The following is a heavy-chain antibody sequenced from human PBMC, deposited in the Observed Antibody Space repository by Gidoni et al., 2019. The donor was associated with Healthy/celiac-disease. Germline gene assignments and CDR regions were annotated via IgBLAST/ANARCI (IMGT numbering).Heavy chain of an antibody. CDR2: FDPEDGET. V-gene: IGHV1-24*01. J-gene: IGHJ6*02. CDR3: ATDWRYYGSGGHGMDV. CDR1: GYTLTELS. Sequence: DSVKVSCKVSGYTLTELSMHWVRQAPGKGLEWMGGFDPEDGETIYAQKFQGRVTMTEDTSTDTAYMELSSLRSEDTAVYYCATDWRYYGSGGHGMDVWGQGTTVTVSS. D-gene: IGHD3-10*01.